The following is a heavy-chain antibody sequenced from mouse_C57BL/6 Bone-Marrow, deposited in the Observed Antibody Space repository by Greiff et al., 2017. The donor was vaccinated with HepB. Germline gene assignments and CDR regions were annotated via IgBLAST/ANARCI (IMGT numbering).Heavy chain of an antibody. CDR3: ARQALLLCHY. CDR2: ISSGGSYT. CDR1: GFTFSSYG. V-gene: IGHV5-6*02. Sequence: EVKLVESGGDLVKPGGSLKLSCAASGFTFSSYGMSWVRQTPDKRLEWVATISSGGSYTYYPDSVKGRFTISRDNAKYTLYLQMSSLKSEDTAMYYCARQALLLCHYGGQGTTLTGSS. D-gene: IGHD1-1*02. J-gene: IGHJ2*01.